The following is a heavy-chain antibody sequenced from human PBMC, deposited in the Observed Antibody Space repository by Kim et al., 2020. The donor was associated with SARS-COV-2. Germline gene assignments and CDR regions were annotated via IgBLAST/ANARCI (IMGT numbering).Heavy chain of an antibody. CDR2: MNPNSGNT. CDR3: ARGLFSFYCSSTSCQAISYYYYYMDV. V-gene: IGHV1-8*01. D-gene: IGHD2-2*01. Sequence: ASVKVSCKASGYTFTSYDINWVRQATGQGLEWMGWMNPNSGNTGYAQKFQGRVTMTRNTSISTAYMELSSLRSEDTAVYYCARGLFSFYCSSTSCQAISYYYYYMDVWGKGTTVTVSS. CDR1: GYTFTSYD. J-gene: IGHJ6*03.